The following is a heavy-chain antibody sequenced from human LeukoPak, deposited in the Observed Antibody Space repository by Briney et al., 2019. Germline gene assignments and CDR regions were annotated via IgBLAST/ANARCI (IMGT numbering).Heavy chain of an antibody. J-gene: IGHJ3*02. CDR3: ARVIGGSYPDSFDI. CDR2: IYYSGST. D-gene: IGHD1-26*01. Sequence: SETLSLTCTVSGGSFSSYYWSWIRQPPGKGLEWIGYIYYSGSTNYNPSLKSRVTISVDTSKNQFSLKLSSVTAADTAVYYCARVIGGSYPDSFDIWGQGTMVTVSS. V-gene: IGHV4-59*01. CDR1: GGSFSSYY.